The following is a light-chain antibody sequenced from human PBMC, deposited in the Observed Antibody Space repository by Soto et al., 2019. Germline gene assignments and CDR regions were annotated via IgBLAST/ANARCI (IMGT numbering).Light chain of an antibody. CDR3: QQYGSSPIT. Sequence: EIVLTQSPATLSSFPGDRVTLSCRASQAVNTRLAWYQHKPGQAPRLLIYLTSIRAAGIPARFSASGTGTDFTLTISDVQPEDFAVYYCQQYGSSPITFGQGTRLEIK. CDR2: LTS. V-gene: IGKV3D-11*03. J-gene: IGKJ5*01. CDR1: QAVNTR.